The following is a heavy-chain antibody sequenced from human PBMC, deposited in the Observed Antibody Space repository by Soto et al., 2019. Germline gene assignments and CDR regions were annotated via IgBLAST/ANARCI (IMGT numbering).Heavy chain of an antibody. D-gene: IGHD2-2*01. CDR3: TLGYCISTSCVPYYYYGMDV. V-gene: IGHV5-51*01. Sequence: PGESLKISCKGSGYSFTSYWIGWVRQMPGKGLEWMGIIYPGDSDTRYSPSFQGQVTISADKSISTAYLQWSSLKASDTAMYYCTLGYCISTSCVPYYYYGMDVWGQGTTVTVSS. J-gene: IGHJ6*02. CDR1: GYSFTSYW. CDR2: IYPGDSDT.